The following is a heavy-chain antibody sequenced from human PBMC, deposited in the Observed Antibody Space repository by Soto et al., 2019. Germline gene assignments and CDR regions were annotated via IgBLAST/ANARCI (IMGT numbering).Heavy chain of an antibody. Sequence: QITLNESGPTVVKPTETLTLTCTFSGFSLTTSGVGVVWVRQSPGKAPEWLAFIYWDDGKRYSTSLKRRLTITKDTSKNQVGLTLANVDPADTATYYCAHRVLRAVFGLVTTTASYFDYWGQGTPVVVSS. D-gene: IGHD3-3*01. CDR1: GFSLTTSGVG. V-gene: IGHV2-5*02. J-gene: IGHJ4*02. CDR2: IYWDDGK. CDR3: AHRVLRAVFGLVTTTASYFDY.